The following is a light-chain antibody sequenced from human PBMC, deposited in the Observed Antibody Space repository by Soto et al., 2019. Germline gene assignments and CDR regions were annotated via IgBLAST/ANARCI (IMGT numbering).Light chain of an antibody. CDR1: SSDVGGYNY. Sequence: QSALTQPASVSGSPGQSITISCTGTSSDVGGYNYVCWYQQHPGKAPKLMIYDVSNRPSGVSNRFSGSKSGNTASLTISGLQAEDEADYYCSSYTSSILFGGGTKLTVL. J-gene: IGLJ2*01. V-gene: IGLV2-14*01. CDR3: SSYTSSIL. CDR2: DVS.